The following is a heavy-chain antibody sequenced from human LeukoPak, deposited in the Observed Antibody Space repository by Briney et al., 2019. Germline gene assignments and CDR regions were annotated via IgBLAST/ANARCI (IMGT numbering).Heavy chain of an antibody. D-gene: IGHD4-23*01. CDR1: GGSISYYY. V-gene: IGHV4-59*08. CDR2: IYYSGST. CDR3: ARHARGYGGSLGYGMDV. J-gene: IGHJ6*02. Sequence: SETLSLTCTVSGGSISYYYWSWIRQSPGKGLEWIGYIYYSGSTNYNPSLKSRVTISVDTSKNQFSLRLSSVTAADTAVYYCARHARGYGGSLGYGMDVWGQVTTVPVSS.